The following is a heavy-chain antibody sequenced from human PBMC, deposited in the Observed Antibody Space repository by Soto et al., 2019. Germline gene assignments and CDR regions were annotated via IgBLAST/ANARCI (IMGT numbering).Heavy chain of an antibody. V-gene: IGHV3-49*03. J-gene: IGHJ4*02. CDR3: TRLDCSGGSYYRGYYFDY. CDR2: IRSKAYGGTT. D-gene: IGHD2-15*01. Sequence: GGSLRLSCTASGFTFGDYAMSWFRQAPGKGLEWVGFIRSKAYGGTTEYAASVKGRFTISRDDSKSIAYLQMNSLKTEDTAVYYCTRLDCSGGSYYRGYYFDYWGQGTLVTVSS. CDR1: GFTFGDYA.